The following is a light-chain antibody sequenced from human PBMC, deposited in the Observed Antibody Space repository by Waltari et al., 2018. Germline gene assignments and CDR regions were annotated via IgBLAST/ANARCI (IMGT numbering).Light chain of an antibody. V-gene: IGKV3-15*01. J-gene: IGKJ2*01. CDR2: GAS. CDR1: QSVTTN. CDR3: HQYNDGPPFN. Sequence: EIVMTQSPATLSVSPGERAILSCRASQSVTTNLAWYQQKPGQAPRLLIYGASTRATDIPARFSGRGSGTEFTLTISSLQSEDFAVYYCHQYNDGPPFNFGQGTKLEIK.